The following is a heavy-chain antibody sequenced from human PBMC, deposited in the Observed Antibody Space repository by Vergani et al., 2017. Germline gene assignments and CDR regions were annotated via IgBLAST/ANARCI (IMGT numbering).Heavy chain of an antibody. D-gene: IGHD3-22*01. Sequence: QVQLVQSGAEVKKPGSSVKVSCKASGGTFSSYAISWVRQAPGQGLEWMGGIIPIFGTANYAQKFQGRVTITADESTSTAYMELSSLRSEDTAVYYCARDYYYDSSGYPNWFDPWGQGTLVTVSS. CDR3: ARDYYYDSSGYPNWFDP. CDR1: GGTFSSYA. J-gene: IGHJ5*02. V-gene: IGHV1-69*01. CDR2: IIPIFGTA.